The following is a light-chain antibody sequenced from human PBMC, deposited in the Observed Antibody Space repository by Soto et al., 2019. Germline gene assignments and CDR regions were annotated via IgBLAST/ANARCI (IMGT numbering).Light chain of an antibody. J-gene: IGKJ2*01. CDR2: KTS. CDR3: QQYNTYS. Sequence: DIQMAQSPSTLSASVGDRVSITCRASQSLNSWLAWYQQKPGKAPKLLIYKTSTLESGVPSRFSGSGSGTEFTLTISNLQPDDFATYYCQQYNTYSFGQSTKMEIK. V-gene: IGKV1-5*03. CDR1: QSLNSW.